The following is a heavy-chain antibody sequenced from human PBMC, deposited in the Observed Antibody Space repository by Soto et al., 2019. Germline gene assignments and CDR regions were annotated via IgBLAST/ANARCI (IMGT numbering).Heavy chain of an antibody. CDR3: AREGALKPFSS. CDR1: GFTFSDYY. J-gene: IGHJ5*02. V-gene: IGHV3-11*04. CDR2: ISSSGSTI. Sequence: LRLSCAASGFTFSDYYMSWIRQAPGKGLEWVSYISSSGSTIYYADSVKGRFAISRDNAKNSVYLQMDSLRVEDTAVYYCAREGALKPFSSWGQGALVTVSS.